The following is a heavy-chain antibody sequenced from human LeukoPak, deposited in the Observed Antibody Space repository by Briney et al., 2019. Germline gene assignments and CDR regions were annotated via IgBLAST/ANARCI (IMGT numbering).Heavy chain of an antibody. Sequence: SQTLSLTCTVSGGSISSGDYYWSWLRQPPGKGLEWIGYIYYSGSTYYNPSLKSRVTISVDTSKNQFSLKLSSVTAADTAVYYCARDLHPMEDAFDIWGQGTMVTVSS. D-gene: IGHD1-1*01. CDR2: IYYSGST. CDR3: ARDLHPMEDAFDI. J-gene: IGHJ3*02. CDR1: GGSISSGDYY. V-gene: IGHV4-30-4*01.